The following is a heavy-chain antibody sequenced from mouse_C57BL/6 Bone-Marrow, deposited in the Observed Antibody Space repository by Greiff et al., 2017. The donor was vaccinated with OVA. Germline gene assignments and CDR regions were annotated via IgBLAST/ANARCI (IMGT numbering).Heavy chain of an antibody. CDR1: GFTFSSYA. Sequence: EVNVVESGGGLVKPGGSLKLSCAASGFTFSSYAMSWVRQTPEKRLEWVATISDGGSYTYYPDNVKGRFTISRDNAKNNLYLQMSHLKSEDTAMYYCAREHYGSSSWFAYWGQGTLVTVSA. CDR2: ISDGGSYT. D-gene: IGHD1-1*01. CDR3: AREHYGSSSWFAY. J-gene: IGHJ3*01. V-gene: IGHV5-4*01.